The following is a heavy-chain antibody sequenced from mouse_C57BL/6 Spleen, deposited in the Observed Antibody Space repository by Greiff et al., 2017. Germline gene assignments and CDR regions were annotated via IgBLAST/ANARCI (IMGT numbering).Heavy chain of an antibody. CDR2: INPGSGGT. Sequence: QVQLQQSGAELVRPGTSVKVSCTASGYAFTNYLLAWVKPRPGQGLEWIGVINPGSGGTNYNVKFKGKATLTADKSSSTAYMQLSSLTSEDSAVFFCARGATVVAGDAMEYWGKGTSVTVSS. CDR1: GYAFTNYL. V-gene: IGHV1-54*01. CDR3: ARGATVVAGDAMEY. D-gene: IGHD1-1*01. J-gene: IGHJ4*01.